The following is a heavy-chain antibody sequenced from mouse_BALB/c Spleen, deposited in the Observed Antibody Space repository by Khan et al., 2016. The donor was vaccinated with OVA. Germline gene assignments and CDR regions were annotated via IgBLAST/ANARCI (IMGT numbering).Heavy chain of an antibody. Sequence: EVELVESGGGLVQPGGSLKLSCVASGFTFSSYTMSWVRQTPEKRLEWVAYISYGGGGTYYPDTVKGRFTISRDNSKNTLYLQMSSLKSEDTAMYYCAGASTTEYDYVMDYWGQGTSVTVSS. V-gene: IGHV5-12-2*01. J-gene: IGHJ4*01. CDR2: ISYGGGGT. CDR3: AGASTTEYDYVMDY. CDR1: GFTFSSYT. D-gene: IGHD1-1*01.